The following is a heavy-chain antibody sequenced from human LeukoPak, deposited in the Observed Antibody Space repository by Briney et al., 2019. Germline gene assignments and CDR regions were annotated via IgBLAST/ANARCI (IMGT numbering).Heavy chain of an antibody. CDR3: ARVTYYYDSSGYPPTT. D-gene: IGHD3-22*01. V-gene: IGHV4-4*02. Sequence: SETLSLTCAVSGGSISSSNWWSWVRQPPGKGLEWIGEIYHSGSTNYNLSLKSRVTISVDKSKNQFSLKLSSVTAADTAVYYCARVTYYYDSSGYPPTTWGQGTLVTVSS. CDR2: IYHSGST. J-gene: IGHJ5*02. CDR1: GGSISSSNW.